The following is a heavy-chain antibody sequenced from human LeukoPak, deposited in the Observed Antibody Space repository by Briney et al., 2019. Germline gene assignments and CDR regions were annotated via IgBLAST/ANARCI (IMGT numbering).Heavy chain of an antibody. CDR3: AHRRYTDSPHFDF. CDR2: IYWDSDY. D-gene: IGHD2-2*02. CDR1: GLSLFSSGEA. V-gene: IGHV2-5*02. Sequence: ESGPTLVKPTDSLTLTCTFSGLSLFSSGEAVGWIRQPPGKALEWVALIYWDSDYRYSPSLTGRLSISKAASEDQVVLTVANVDPMDTATYFCAHRRYTDSPHFDFWGQGILVTVSS. J-gene: IGHJ4*02.